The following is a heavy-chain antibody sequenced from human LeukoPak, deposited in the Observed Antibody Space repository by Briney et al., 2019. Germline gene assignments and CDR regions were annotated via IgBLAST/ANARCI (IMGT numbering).Heavy chain of an antibody. J-gene: IGHJ6*03. V-gene: IGHV3-66*01. D-gene: IGHD2-8*01. CDR1: GFTVSSNY. Sequence: GGSLRLSCVASGFTVSSNYMSWVRQAPGKGLEWVSVIYSGGSTYYADSVKGRFTISRDNAKNTVYLQMNSLRAEDTAVYYCANGAFRLYYIDVWGKGTTVTVSS. CDR3: ANGAFRLYYIDV. CDR2: IYSGGST.